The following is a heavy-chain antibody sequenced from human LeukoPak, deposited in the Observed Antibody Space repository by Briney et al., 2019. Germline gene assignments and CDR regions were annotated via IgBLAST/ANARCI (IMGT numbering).Heavy chain of an antibody. CDR2: ISAYNGNT. CDR1: GYTFTSYG. CDR3: ARDTHSGYDTGIDY. J-gene: IGHJ4*02. D-gene: IGHD5-12*01. V-gene: IGHV1-18*01. Sequence: ASVKVSCKASGYTFTSYGISWVRQAPGQGLEWMGWISAYNGNTNYAQKLQGRATMTTDTSTSTAYMELRSLRSDDTAVYYCARDTHSGYDTGIDYWGQGTLVTVSS.